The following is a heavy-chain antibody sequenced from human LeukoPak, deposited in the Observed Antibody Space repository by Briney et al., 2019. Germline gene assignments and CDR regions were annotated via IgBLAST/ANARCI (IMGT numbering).Heavy chain of an antibody. CDR2: IKQDGSEK. D-gene: IGHD3-10*01. CDR3: ARQGQGGAIGAFDI. V-gene: IGHV3-7*01. Sequence: GGSLRLSCAASRFTFSTYSMNWVRQAPGKGLEWVANIKQDGSEKYYVDSVKGRFTISRDNAKNSLYLQMNSLRAEDTAVYYCARQGQGGAIGAFDIWGQGTMVTVSS. J-gene: IGHJ3*02. CDR1: RFTFSTYS.